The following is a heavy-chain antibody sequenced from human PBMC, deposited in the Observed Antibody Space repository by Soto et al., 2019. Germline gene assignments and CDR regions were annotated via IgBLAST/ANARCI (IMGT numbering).Heavy chain of an antibody. CDR3: ARMTSGTFDY. V-gene: IGHV1-69*02. J-gene: IGHJ4*02. CDR1: GGTFSSST. CDR2: IIPILGIA. Sequence: QVQLVQSGAEVKKPGSSVKVSCKAAGGTFSSSTISWVRQAPGKGLEWMGRIIPILGIANYAQKFQGSVTMTADKSTSTAYMELSSLSSEDTAVYYCARMTSGTFDYWGQGTLVTVSS. D-gene: IGHD3-10*01.